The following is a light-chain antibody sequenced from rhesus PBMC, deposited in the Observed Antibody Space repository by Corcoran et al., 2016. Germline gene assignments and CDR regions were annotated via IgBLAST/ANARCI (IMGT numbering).Light chain of an antibody. J-gene: IGKJ2*01. Sequence: DIQMTQSPSSLSAFVGDRVTITCRASQGISSYLNWYQQKPGKAPKLLIYYANFLESGVPSRFSGSGSGTEFILTISSLQPEDFATYYCQQGNGKPYSFGQGTKVEIK. V-gene: IGKV1-32*04. CDR3: QQGNGKPYS. CDR2: YAN. CDR1: QGISSY.